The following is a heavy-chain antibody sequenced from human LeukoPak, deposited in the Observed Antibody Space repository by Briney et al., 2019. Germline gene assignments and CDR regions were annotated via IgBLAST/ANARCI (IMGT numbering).Heavy chain of an antibody. D-gene: IGHD5-12*01. CDR3: AREFTGYGNTDY. J-gene: IGHJ4*02. CDR2: IRSDGVEK. V-gene: IGHV3-7*03. Sequence: PGGSLRLSCTAAGFSLSMYWMGWVRQAPGKGLEWVANIRSDGVEKYYVDSVRGRFTISTDTAKNTLYLQMNSLRADDTAVYYCAREFTGYGNTDYWGQGTLVTVSS. CDR1: GFSLSMYW.